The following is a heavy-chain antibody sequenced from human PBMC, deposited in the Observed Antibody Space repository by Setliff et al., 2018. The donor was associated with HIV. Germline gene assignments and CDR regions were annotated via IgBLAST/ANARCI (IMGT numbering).Heavy chain of an antibody. D-gene: IGHD3-22*01. J-gene: IGHJ3*02. V-gene: IGHV1-18*01. Sequence: EASVKVSCKASGYTFTSYIMNWVRQAPGQGLEWMGWISAYNGNTKYAQKFQGRVTMTTDTSTSTAYMELRCLRSDDTAVYYCARSRYDSGGYPDAFDIWGQGTMVTVSS. CDR3: ARSRYDSGGYPDAFDI. CDR2: ISAYNGNT. CDR1: GYTFTSYI.